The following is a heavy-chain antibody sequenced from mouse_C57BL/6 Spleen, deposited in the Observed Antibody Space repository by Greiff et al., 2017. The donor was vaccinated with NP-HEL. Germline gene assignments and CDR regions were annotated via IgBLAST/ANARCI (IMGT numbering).Heavy chain of an antibody. CDR1: GFNITDYY. CDR3: ARSYGSSYGDFDY. V-gene: IGHV14-2*01. D-gene: IGHD1-1*01. CDR2: IDPEDGET. Sequence: EVKLMESGAELVKPGASVKLSCTASGFNITDYYMHWVKQRTEQGLEWIGRIDPEDGETKYAPKFQGKATITADTSSNTAYLQLSSLTSEDTAVYYCARSYGSSYGDFDYWGQGTTLTVSS. J-gene: IGHJ2*01.